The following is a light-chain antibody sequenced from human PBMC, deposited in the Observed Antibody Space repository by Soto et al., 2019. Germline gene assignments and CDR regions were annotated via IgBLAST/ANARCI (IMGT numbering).Light chain of an antibody. CDR1: QSVNSR. Sequence: EILLTRSPGTLALSTGEIAKLSGSASQSVNSRLAWYQHKHGQAHRILISGAYSRATGIQDRFSGSGSAKDFTITIRRMDNEDLALYYCKNYGRSQLTCGNGKRREIK. CDR3: KNYGRSQLT. J-gene: IGKJ5*01. CDR2: GAY. V-gene: IGKV3-20*01.